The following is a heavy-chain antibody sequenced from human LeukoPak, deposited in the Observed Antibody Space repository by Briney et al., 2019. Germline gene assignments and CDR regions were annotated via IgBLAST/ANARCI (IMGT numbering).Heavy chain of an antibody. V-gene: IGHV3-7*01. CDR3: ARDKIVGATLLDY. CDR2: IKRDESEK. J-gene: IGHJ4*02. D-gene: IGHD1-26*01. Sequence: GGSLRLSCAASGFPFSSYWMSWVRQPPGKGLGWVANIKRDESEKYYVDSVRGRFTISRDNAKNSLYLQMNSLRAEDTAVYYCARDKIVGATLLDYWGQGTLVTVSS. CDR1: GFPFSSYW.